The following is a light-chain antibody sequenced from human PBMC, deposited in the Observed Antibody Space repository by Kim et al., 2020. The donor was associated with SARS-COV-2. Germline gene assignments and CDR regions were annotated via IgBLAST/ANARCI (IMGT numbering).Light chain of an antibody. V-gene: IGLV4-69*02. Sequence: QLVLTQSPSASASLGASVKLTCTLSSGHSNYAIAWHQQQPEKGPRYLMKVNNDGSHSKGDGIPDRFSGSSSGAERYLTISNLQSEDEADYYCQTWGTGIWMFGRGTRLT. CDR2: VNNDGSH. CDR1: SGHSNYA. J-gene: IGLJ3*02. CDR3: QTWGTGIWM.